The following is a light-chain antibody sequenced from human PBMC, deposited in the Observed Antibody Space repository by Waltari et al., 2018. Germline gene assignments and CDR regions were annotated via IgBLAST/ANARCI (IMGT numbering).Light chain of an antibody. CDR2: EDT. V-gene: IGLV2-23*01. Sequence: QSALTQPASVSGSPGQSITISCTGTSSDVGSHNLVSWYQHHPGKAPKLMIYEDTKRPSGVSNRVSSSKSGNTASLTISGLQAEDEADYYYCSYAGSTASILLGGGTKLTVL. CDR3: CSYAGSTASIL. CDR1: SSDVGSHNL. J-gene: IGLJ2*01.